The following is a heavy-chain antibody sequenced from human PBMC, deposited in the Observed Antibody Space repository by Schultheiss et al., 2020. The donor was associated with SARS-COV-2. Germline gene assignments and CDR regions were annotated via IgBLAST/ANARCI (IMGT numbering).Heavy chain of an antibody. V-gene: IGHV3-21*05. Sequence: GGSLRLSCAASGFTFSSYEMNWVRQAPGKGLEWVSYISSSSSYIYYADSVKGRFTISRDNAKNSLYLQMNSLRAEDTAVYYCASRITIFGVALYGMDVWGQGTLVTVSS. CDR3: ASRITIFGVALYGMDV. J-gene: IGHJ6*02. CDR1: GFTFSSYE. D-gene: IGHD3-3*01. CDR2: ISSSSSYI.